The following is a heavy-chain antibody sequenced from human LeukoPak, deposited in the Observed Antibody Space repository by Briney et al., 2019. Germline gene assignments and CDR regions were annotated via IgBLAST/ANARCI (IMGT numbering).Heavy chain of an antibody. V-gene: IGHV3-48*03. Sequence: PGGSLRLSCAASGFTFSSYEMNWVRQAPGKGLEWVSYISSSGSTIYNADSVKGRFIISRNNAKNSLYLQMNSPRAEDTAVYYCAVATIKDYFDYWGRGTLVTVSS. D-gene: IGHD5-24*01. J-gene: IGHJ4*02. CDR1: GFTFSSYE. CDR3: AVATIKDYFDY. CDR2: ISSSGSTI.